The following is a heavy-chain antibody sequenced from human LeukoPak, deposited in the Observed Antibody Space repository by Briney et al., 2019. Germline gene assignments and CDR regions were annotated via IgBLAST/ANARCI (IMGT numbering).Heavy chain of an antibody. CDR1: GFTLSTNA. J-gene: IGHJ4*02. CDR3: ASRHCSGGGCYFAGADPFDY. V-gene: IGHV3-53*01. CDR2: IYSGGNI. D-gene: IGHD2-15*01. Sequence: GGSLRLSCLTSGFTLSTNAMSWVRQAPGKGLEWVSVIYSGGNIYYIDSVKGRFTISRDTSKNTLYLQMNSLRAEDTAVYYCASRHCSGGGCYFAGADPFDYWGQGILVTVSS.